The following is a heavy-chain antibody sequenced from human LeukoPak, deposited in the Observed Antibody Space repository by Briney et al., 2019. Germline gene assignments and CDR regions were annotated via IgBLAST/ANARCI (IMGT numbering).Heavy chain of an antibody. CDR2: IYIDENDGKT. Sequence: PGGSLILSGAASGFTVSNYYMTWVREAAGKGLEWVTVIYIDENDGKTYYAASVKGRFTISRDNSKNTLYPQMDSLRVEDTAVYYCARAPPGSSGGYFDYWGQGALVGVSS. CDR1: GFTVSNYY. V-gene: IGHV3-53*01. D-gene: IGHD2-8*02. CDR3: ARAPPGSSGGYFDY. J-gene: IGHJ4*02.